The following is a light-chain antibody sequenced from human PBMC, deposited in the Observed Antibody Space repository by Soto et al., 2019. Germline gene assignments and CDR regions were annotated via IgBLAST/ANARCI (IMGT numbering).Light chain of an antibody. Sequence: DIQMTQSPSSLSACVGDRVTITCRASQSIASYVSWYQQKPGKAPKLLIYATSSLQNGVPSRFSGTESGTEFTLTISSLRPDDFATYYCQQYNDYSAWTFGQGTKVDVK. V-gene: IGKV1-39*01. CDR3: QQYNDYSAWT. CDR1: QSIASY. CDR2: ATS. J-gene: IGKJ1*01.